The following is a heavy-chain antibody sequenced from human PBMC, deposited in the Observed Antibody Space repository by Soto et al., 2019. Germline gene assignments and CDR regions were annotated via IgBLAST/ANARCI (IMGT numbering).Heavy chain of an antibody. D-gene: IGHD3-3*01. CDR1: GLSFSNAW. J-gene: IGHJ4*02. Sequence: EVQLVESGGGLVKPGGSLRLSCAASGLSFSNAWMSWVRQAPGKGLEWVGRIKGKTEGATTDYAAPVKGRFTISRDDSKNTPYLQMNSLKTEDTAVYYRTTDFIPIRFLEWLTTKYYFDYWGQGALVTVSS. CDR2: IKGKTEGATT. CDR3: TTDFIPIRFLEWLTTKYYFDY. V-gene: IGHV3-15*01.